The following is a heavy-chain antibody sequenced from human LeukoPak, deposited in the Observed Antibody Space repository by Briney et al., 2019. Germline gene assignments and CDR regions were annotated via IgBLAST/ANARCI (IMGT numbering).Heavy chain of an antibody. D-gene: IGHD6-6*01. CDR1: GYTFTSYD. CDR3: ARIAARSKRGSYYYYYYMDV. Sequence: ASVKVSCKASGYTFTSYDINWVRQATGQGLEWMGWMNPNSGNTGYAQKFQGRVTMTRNTSISTAYMELSSLRSEDTAVYYCARIAARSKRGSYYYYYYMDVWGKGTTVTVSS. CDR2: MNPNSGNT. J-gene: IGHJ6*03. V-gene: IGHV1-8*01.